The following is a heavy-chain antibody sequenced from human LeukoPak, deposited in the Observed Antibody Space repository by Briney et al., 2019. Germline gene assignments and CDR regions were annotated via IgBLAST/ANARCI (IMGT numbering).Heavy chain of an antibody. D-gene: IGHD1-26*01. J-gene: IGHJ3*02. V-gene: IGHV3-23*01. CDR2: ISDSGSGT. CDR3: AKPGGHRFLDAFDI. Sequence: PGGSLRLSCAASGFTFSSYAMNWVRQAPGKGLQWVSAISDSGSGTYYADSVKGRFIISRDNSKNTVYLQMNSLRAEDTAIYYCAKPGGHRFLDAFDIWGQGTLVTVSS. CDR1: GFTFSSYA.